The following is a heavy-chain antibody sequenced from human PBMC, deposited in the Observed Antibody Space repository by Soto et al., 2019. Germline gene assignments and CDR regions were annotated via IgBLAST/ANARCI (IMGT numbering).Heavy chain of an antibody. Sequence: SETLSLTCTVSGGSISGYYWSWIRQPPGKGLEWIGFIYFTGNTNYKPSLESRVTISLDTSKNQFSLKVTSVTAADTAVYYCARAQTKYYYYGLDVWGQGTTVTVYS. V-gene: IGHV4-59*01. CDR3: ARAQTKYYYYGLDV. J-gene: IGHJ6*02. CDR2: IYFTGNT. CDR1: GGSISGYY.